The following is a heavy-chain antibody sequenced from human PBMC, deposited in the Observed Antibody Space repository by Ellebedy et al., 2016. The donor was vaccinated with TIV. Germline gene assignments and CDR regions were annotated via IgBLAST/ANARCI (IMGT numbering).Heavy chain of an antibody. Sequence: GSLRLSXTVSGGSVSSGSYYWSWIRQPPGKGLEWIGYIYYSGSTNYNPSLKSRVTISVDTSKNQFSLKLSSVTAADTAVYYCASKLRYFDGGWFDPWGQGTLVTVSS. CDR2: IYYSGST. J-gene: IGHJ5*02. CDR3: ASKLRYFDGGWFDP. V-gene: IGHV4-61*01. D-gene: IGHD3-9*01. CDR1: GGSVSSGSYY.